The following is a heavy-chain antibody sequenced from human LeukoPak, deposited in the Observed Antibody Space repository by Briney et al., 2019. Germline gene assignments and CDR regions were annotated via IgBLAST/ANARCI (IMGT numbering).Heavy chain of an antibody. CDR2: IRFDESHR. CDR3: ARWDIPTADIDY. J-gene: IGHJ4*02. Sequence: GGSLRLSCAASGFTFSSYGMHWVRQAPGKGLEWVAVIRFDESHRYYADSVKGRFTISRDNYKNTLFLQMNSLRAEDTALYYCARWDIPTADIDYWGQGTLVTVSS. V-gene: IGHV3-33*01. CDR1: GFTFSSYG. D-gene: IGHD6-13*01.